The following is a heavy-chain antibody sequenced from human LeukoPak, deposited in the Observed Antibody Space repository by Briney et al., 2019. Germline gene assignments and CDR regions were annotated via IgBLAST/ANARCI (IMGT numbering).Heavy chain of an antibody. J-gene: IGHJ5*02. CDR3: ARAGHVGANWFDP. Sequence: GGSLRLSCAASGFTFSSYSMNWVRQAPGKGLEWVSSISSSSSYIYYADSVKGRFTISRDNAKNSLYLQMNSLRAEDTAVYYCARAGHVGANWFDPWGQGTLVTVSS. CDR2: ISSSSSYI. V-gene: IGHV3-21*01. D-gene: IGHD1-26*01. CDR1: GFTFSSYS.